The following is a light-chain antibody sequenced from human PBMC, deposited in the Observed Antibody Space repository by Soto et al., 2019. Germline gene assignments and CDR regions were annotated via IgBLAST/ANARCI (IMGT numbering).Light chain of an antibody. Sequence: EIVMTQSPATLSVSPGERTTLSCRASQSVNSNLAWYQQKPGQAPRLLIYGASTRATGIPARFSGSGSGTEFTLTISSLQSEDFAVYYCQQYNNWLPYTFGQGTKLEIK. CDR1: QSVNSN. V-gene: IGKV3-15*01. CDR3: QQYNNWLPYT. CDR2: GAS. J-gene: IGKJ2*01.